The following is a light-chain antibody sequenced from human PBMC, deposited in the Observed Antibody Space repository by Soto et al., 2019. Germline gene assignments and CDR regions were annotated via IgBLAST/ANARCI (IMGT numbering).Light chain of an antibody. CDR2: SND. J-gene: IGLJ1*01. CDR1: TSNIGSNT. Sequence: QSVLSQPPSASGTPGQRVTISCSGSTSNIGSNTVSWYQQLPQRAPKLLIFSNDQRPSGVPDRFSGSKSGTSASLAISGLQYEDEAEYFCATWADGRSSYVFGTGTKLTVL. CDR3: ATWADGRSSYV. V-gene: IGLV1-44*01.